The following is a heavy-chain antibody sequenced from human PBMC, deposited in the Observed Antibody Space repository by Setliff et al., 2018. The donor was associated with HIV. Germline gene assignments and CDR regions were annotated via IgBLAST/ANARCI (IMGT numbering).Heavy chain of an antibody. D-gene: IGHD6-19*01. J-gene: IGHJ4*02. CDR3: AGYTSGWYAPY. V-gene: IGHV4-59*11. CDR1: GGSISSHY. Sequence: SETLSLTCTVSGGSISSHYWSWIRQPPGKGLEWIGSIYYSGSTNYNPSLKSRVTISVDTSKNQFSLELTSVTVADTAVYYCAGYTSGWYAPYWGQGTLVTVSS. CDR2: IYYSGST.